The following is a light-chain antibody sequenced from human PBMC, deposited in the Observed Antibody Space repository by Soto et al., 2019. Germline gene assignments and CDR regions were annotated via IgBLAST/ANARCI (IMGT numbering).Light chain of an antibody. V-gene: IGKV1-27*01. CDR3: QQYNKWPQT. J-gene: IGKJ5*01. CDR2: AAS. Sequence: DIQMTQSPSSLSASVGDRVTITCRASHGIIKYLGWYQQKPGKVPKLLIYAASTLQSGVPSRFSGSGSGTDFTLTISSLQPEDFALYYCQQYNKWPQTFGQGTRPEIK. CDR1: HGIIKY.